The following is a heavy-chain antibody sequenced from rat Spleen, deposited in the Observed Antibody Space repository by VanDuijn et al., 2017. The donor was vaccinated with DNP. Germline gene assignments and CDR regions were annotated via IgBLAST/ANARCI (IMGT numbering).Heavy chain of an antibody. CDR2: ISTSGGST. J-gene: IGHJ2*01. CDR3: ATHGPFILRVLVDY. D-gene: IGHD1-7*01. CDR1: GFTFSSFP. V-gene: IGHV5-46*01. Sequence: EVQLVESGGGLVQPGRSMKLSCAASGFTFSSFPMAWVRQAPTKGLEWVATISTSGGSTYYRDSVKGRFTISRDNAKSTLYLQMDSLRSEDTATYYCATHGPFILRVLVDYWGQGVMVTVSS.